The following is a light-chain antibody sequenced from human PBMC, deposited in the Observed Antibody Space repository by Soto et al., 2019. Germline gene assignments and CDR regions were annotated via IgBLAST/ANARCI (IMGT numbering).Light chain of an antibody. CDR3: QQRSNWPPGYT. Sequence: EIVLTQSPATLSLSPGEIATLSCRASQSVSSYLVWYQQKPGQAPRLLIYDASNRATGIPARFSGSGSGTDFTLTISSLEPEDFAVYYCQQRSNWPPGYTFGQGTKLEIK. V-gene: IGKV3-11*01. CDR1: QSVSSY. CDR2: DAS. J-gene: IGKJ2*01.